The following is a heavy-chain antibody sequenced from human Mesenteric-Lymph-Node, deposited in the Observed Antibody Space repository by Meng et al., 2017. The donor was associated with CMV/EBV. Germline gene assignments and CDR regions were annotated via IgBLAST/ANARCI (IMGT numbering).Heavy chain of an antibody. V-gene: IGHV3-30*02. J-gene: IGHJ6*02. CDR2: IHYDGSNK. CDR3: ANLVGLDV. CDR1: GFTFSNYG. Sequence: GESLKISCAASGFTFSNYGMHWVRQAPGKGLEWVAFIHYDGSNKYYADSVKGRFTISRDNSKNTLFPQMNSLRAEDTAVYYCANLVGLDVWGQGTTVTVSS.